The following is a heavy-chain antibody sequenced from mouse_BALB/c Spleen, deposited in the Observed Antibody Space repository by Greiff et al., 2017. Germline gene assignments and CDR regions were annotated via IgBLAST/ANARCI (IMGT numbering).Heavy chain of an antibody. Sequence: QVQLQQSGAELVMPGASVKMSCKASGYTFTDYWMHWVKQRPGQGLEWIGAIDTSDSYTSYNQKFKGKATLTVDESSSTAYMQLSSLTSEDSAVYYCARWFYGKGAWFAYWGQGTLVTVSA. CDR3: ARWFYGKGAWFAY. J-gene: IGHJ3*01. CDR1: GYTFTDYW. D-gene: IGHD2-1*01. CDR2: IDTSDSYT. V-gene: IGHV1-69*01.